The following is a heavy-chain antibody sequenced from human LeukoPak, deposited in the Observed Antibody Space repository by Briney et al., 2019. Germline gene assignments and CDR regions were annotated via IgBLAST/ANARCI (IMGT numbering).Heavy chain of an antibody. V-gene: IGHV4-61*08. D-gene: IGHD3-22*01. Sequence: PSETLSLTCAVSGGSISSGGYSWSWIRQPPGKGLEWIGYIYYSGSTNYNPSLKSRVTISVDTSKNQFSLKLSSVTAADTAVYYCARLKYGYYIDYWGQGTLVTVSS. J-gene: IGHJ4*02. CDR1: GGSISSGGYS. CDR3: ARLKYGYYIDY. CDR2: IYYSGST.